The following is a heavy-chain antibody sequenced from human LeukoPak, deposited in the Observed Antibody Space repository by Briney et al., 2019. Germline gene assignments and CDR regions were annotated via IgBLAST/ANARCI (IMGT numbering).Heavy chain of an antibody. V-gene: IGHV3-15*01. CDR2: IKSKTDGGTT. D-gene: IGHD3/OR15-3a*01. Sequence: GGSLRLSRAASGFTFSNAWMSWVRQAPGKGLEWVGRIKSKTDGGTTDYAAPVKGRFTISRDDSKNTLYLQMNSLKTEDTAVYYCTTGLQDWLSRELWGQGTLVTVSS. CDR1: GFTFSNAW. J-gene: IGHJ4*02. CDR3: TTGLQDWLSREL.